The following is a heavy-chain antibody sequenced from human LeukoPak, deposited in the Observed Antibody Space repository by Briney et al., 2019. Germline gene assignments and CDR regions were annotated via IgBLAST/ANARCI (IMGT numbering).Heavy chain of an antibody. V-gene: IGHV1-69*13. CDR1: GGTFSSYA. CDR2: IIPIFGTA. J-gene: IGHJ6*02. CDR3: ARGLIERYYYYYGMDV. D-gene: IGHD2-21*01. Sequence: ASVKVSCKASGGTFSSYAISWVRQAPGQGLEWMGGIIPIFGTANYAQKFQGRVTITADESTSTAYMGLSSLRSEDTAVYYCARGLIERYYYYYGMDVWGQGTTVTVSS.